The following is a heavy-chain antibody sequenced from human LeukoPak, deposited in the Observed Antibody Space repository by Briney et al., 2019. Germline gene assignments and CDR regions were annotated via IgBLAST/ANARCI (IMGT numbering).Heavy chain of an antibody. Sequence: ASVKVSCKTSGYPFATYEINWVRQAAGQGLEWMGWVHPDTGYADYAQKFQGRVTMTSDTSISTAYMELSSLRSDDTAVYFCARGPRNDPWGQGTLVTVSS. CDR3: ARGPRNDP. CDR2: VHPDTGYA. V-gene: IGHV1-8*01. J-gene: IGHJ5*02. CDR1: GYPFATYE. D-gene: IGHD1-14*01.